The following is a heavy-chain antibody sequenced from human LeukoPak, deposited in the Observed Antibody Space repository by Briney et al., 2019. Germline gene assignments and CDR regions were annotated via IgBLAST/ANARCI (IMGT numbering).Heavy chain of an antibody. CDR1: GGSFSGYY. V-gene: IGHV4-34*01. D-gene: IGHD2-15*01. CDR3: ARDVVVAATSS. J-gene: IGHJ5*02. CDR2: INHSGST. Sequence: PSETLSPTCAVYGGSFSGYYWSWIRQPPGKGLEWIGEINHSGSTNYNPSLKSRVTISVDTSKNQFSLKLSSVTAADTAVYYCARDVVVAATSSWGQGTLVTVSS.